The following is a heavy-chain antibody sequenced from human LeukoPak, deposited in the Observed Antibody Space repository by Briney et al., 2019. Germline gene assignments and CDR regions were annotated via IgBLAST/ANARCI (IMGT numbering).Heavy chain of an antibody. D-gene: IGHD3-3*01. Sequence: GGSLRLSCGASGFTFSSYAMSWVRQAPGKGLEWVSSISGSGGSTYYADSVKGRFTISRDNSKNTLYLQMNSLRAEDTAVYYCAKRGDFWSGSLWYFDYWGQGTLVTVSS. V-gene: IGHV3-23*01. CDR2: ISGSGGST. CDR3: AKRGDFWSGSLWYFDY. J-gene: IGHJ4*02. CDR1: GFTFSSYA.